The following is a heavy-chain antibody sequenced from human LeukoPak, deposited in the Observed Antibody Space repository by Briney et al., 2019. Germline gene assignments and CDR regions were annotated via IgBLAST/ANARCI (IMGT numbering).Heavy chain of an antibody. CDR3: ARGRSNYYGMDV. CDR1: DGSINSYY. CDR2: IYYNGNT. Sequence: SETLSLTCSVSDGSINSYYWNWLRRPPGKGLEWIGYIYYNGNTNYSPSLKSRVTMSVDTSKNLFSPKVSSVTAADTAVYYCARGRSNYYGMDVWGQGTTVTVSS. V-gene: IGHV4-59*01. D-gene: IGHD1-26*01. J-gene: IGHJ6*02.